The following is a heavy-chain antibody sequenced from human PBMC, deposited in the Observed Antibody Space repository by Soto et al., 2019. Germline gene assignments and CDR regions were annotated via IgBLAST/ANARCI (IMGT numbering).Heavy chain of an antibody. CDR3: ARHWLWINSPDWFDP. D-gene: IGHD1-1*01. CDR2: ISYTGTT. J-gene: IGHJ5*02. Sequence: SETLSLTCTVSGGSIGRNYYWNWIRQPPGKGLEWIGYISYTGTTNYNPSLRSRVTVSVDTSKNHFSLRLSSVTAADTAVYYCARHWLWINSPDWFDPWGQGTLVTVSS. V-gene: IGHV4-59*08. CDR1: GGSIGRNYY.